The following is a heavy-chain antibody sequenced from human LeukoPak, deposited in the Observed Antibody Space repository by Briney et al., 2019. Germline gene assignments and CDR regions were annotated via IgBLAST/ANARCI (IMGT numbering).Heavy chain of an antibody. CDR2: INPNSGGT. D-gene: IGHD2-2*01. CDR1: GYTFTGYY. J-gene: IGHJ3*02. Sequence: GASVKVSCKASGYTFTGYYMHWVRQAPGQGLEWMGWINPNSGGTNYAQKFQGWVTMTRDTSISTAYMELSRLRSDDTAVYYCARGSQLLWRLRSGDAFDIWGQGTMVTVSS. CDR3: ARGSQLLWRLRSGDAFDI. V-gene: IGHV1-2*04.